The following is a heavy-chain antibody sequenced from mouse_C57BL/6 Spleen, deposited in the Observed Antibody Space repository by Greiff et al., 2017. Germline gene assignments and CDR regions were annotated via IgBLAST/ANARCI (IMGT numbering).Heavy chain of an antibody. CDR1: GYAFSSYW. J-gene: IGHJ2*01. Sequence: VQLQQSGAELVKPGASVKISCKASGYAFSSYWMNWVKQRPGKGLEWIGQIYPGDGDTNYNGKFKGKATLTADKSSSTAYMQLSSLTSEDSAVYFCARQDSSGYEDYWGQGTTLTVSS. D-gene: IGHD3-2*02. CDR2: IYPGDGDT. V-gene: IGHV1-80*01. CDR3: ARQDSSGYEDY.